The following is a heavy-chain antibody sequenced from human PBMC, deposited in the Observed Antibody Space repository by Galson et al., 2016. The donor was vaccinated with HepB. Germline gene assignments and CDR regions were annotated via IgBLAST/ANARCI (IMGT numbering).Heavy chain of an antibody. D-gene: IGHD1-26*01. Sequence: SLRLSCAASGFTFSSYGMHWVRQAPGKGLEWVAVIWYDGSNKYYADSVKGRFTISRDNSKNTLYLEMNSLGAEDTAVYYCASDSVGGATESADYWGQGTLVTVSS. CDR1: GFTFSSYG. J-gene: IGHJ4*02. CDR2: IWYDGSNK. CDR3: ASDSVGGATESADY. V-gene: IGHV3-33*01.